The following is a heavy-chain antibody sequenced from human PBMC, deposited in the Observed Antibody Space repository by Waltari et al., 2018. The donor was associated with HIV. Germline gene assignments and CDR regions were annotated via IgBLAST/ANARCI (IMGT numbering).Heavy chain of an antibody. J-gene: IGHJ4*02. Sequence: QPGRSLRLSCAGSGFTFGNFAMTWVRQAPGKGLEWVGYIRAKAYGGTSEYAASVKGRFVISRDDSKSIAYLQMNSLKTEDTAIYYCTRGSGRYEYWGQGTMTTVSS. D-gene: IGHD1-26*01. CDR1: GFTFGNFA. CDR3: TRGSGRYEY. CDR2: IRAKAYGGTS. V-gene: IGHV3-49*04.